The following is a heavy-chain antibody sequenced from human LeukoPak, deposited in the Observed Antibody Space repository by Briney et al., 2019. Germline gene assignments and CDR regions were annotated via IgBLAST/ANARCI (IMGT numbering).Heavy chain of an antibody. D-gene: IGHD5-24*01. V-gene: IGHV3-23*01. CDR2: IPDGSSNT. Sequence: PGGSLRLSCAASRFTFSSYAMSWVRQTPGKGLEWVSTIPDGSSNTYHADSVKGRFTISRDNSKNTLYLQMNSLGAEDTAVYYCAKWLRVATTYFDYWGQGTLVTVSS. J-gene: IGHJ4*02. CDR1: RFTFSSYA. CDR3: AKWLRVATTYFDY.